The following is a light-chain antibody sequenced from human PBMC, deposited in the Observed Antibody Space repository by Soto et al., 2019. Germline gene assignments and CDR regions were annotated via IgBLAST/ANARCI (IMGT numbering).Light chain of an antibody. V-gene: IGKV3-15*01. J-gene: IGKJ2*01. CDR2: GAS. Sequence: EIVMTQSPATLSVSPGVRATLSCRASQSVSSNLAWYQQKPGQAPRLLIYGASTRATGIPARFGGSGSGTDFTLTISSLQSEDFAVYYCQQYNNWPLYTFGQGTKLEIK. CDR3: QQYNNWPLYT. CDR1: QSVSSN.